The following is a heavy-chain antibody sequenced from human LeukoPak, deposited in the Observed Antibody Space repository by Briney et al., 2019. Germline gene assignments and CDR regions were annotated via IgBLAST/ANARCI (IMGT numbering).Heavy chain of an antibody. J-gene: IGHJ4*02. Sequence: HAGGSLRLSCAASGFTFSSYAMSWVRQAPGKGLEWVSAISGSGGSTYYADSVKGRFTISRDNSKNTLYLQMNSLRAEDTAVYYCAKDVLTTWIQLWLIDYWGQGTLVTVSS. D-gene: IGHD5-18*01. CDR3: AKDVLTTWIQLWLIDY. V-gene: IGHV3-23*01. CDR1: GFTFSSYA. CDR2: ISGSGGST.